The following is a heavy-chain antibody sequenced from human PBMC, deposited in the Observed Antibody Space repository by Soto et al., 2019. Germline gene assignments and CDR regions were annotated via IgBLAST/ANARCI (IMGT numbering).Heavy chain of an antibody. CDR2: ISGSGGST. V-gene: IGHV3-23*01. D-gene: IGHD3-22*01. Sequence: GGSLRLSCAASGFTFSSYAMSWVRQAPGKGLEWVSAISGSGGSTYYADSVKGRFTISRDNSKNTLYLQMNSLRAEDTAVYYCAKLSPNPTYYYDSSGYFPGPFDYWGQGTLVTVSS. J-gene: IGHJ4*02. CDR1: GFTFSSYA. CDR3: AKLSPNPTYYYDSSGYFPGPFDY.